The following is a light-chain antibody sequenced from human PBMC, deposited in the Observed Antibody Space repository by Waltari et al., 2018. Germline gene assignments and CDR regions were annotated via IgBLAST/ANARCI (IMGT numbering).Light chain of an antibody. V-gene: IGLV3-21*04. CDR1: NLGSKS. Sequence: SYVLTQPPSVPVAPGKTARLTCAGTNLGSKSVTWYQQKPGQAPVVVIFGDSDRPSGIPERFSGSNSGNTASLTISRVEAADEADYYCQVWDGSTDHVVFGGGTKLTVL. J-gene: IGLJ3*02. CDR3: QVWDGSTDHVV. CDR2: GDS.